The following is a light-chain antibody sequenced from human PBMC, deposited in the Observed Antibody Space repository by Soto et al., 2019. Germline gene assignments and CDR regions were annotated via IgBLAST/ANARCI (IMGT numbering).Light chain of an antibody. J-gene: IGKJ4*01. CDR2: DAS. CDR3: QQYNNWPPLT. Sequence: EVVMTQSPATLSVSPGERATLSCRASQSVRNNLAWYQQRPGQAPRLLIYDASTRAAGIPARFSGTGSGTEFTLTISSLLPEDFALYYCQQYNNWPPLTFGGGTKVEIK. CDR1: QSVRNN. V-gene: IGKV3-15*01.